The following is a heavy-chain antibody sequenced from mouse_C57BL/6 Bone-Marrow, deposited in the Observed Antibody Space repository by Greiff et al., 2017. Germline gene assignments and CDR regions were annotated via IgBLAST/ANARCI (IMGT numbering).Heavy chain of an antibody. V-gene: IGHV5-16*01. J-gene: IGHJ1*03. Sequence: EVKLVESEGGLVQPGSSMKLSCTASGFTFSDYYMAWVRQVPEKGLEWVANINYDGSSTYYLDSLKSRFIISRDNAKNILYLQMSSLKSEDTATYYCARGYYGSFPYWYFDVWGTGTTVTVSS. D-gene: IGHD1-1*01. CDR2: INYDGSST. CDR1: GFTFSDYY. CDR3: ARGYYGSFPYWYFDV.